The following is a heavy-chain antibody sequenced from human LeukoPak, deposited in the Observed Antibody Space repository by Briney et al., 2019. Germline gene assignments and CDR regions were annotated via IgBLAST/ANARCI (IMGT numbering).Heavy chain of an antibody. V-gene: IGHV3-23*01. J-gene: IGHJ4*02. Sequence: GGSLRLSCAASGFTFSSYGLSWVRQAPGKGLEWVSAISASGGSTYYPDSVKGRFTISRDNSENTLYLQMNSLRAEDTAVYYCAKDESKEVGAVTRWGQGTLVTVSS. CDR1: GFTFSSYG. CDR2: ISASGGST. D-gene: IGHD1-26*01. CDR3: AKDESKEVGAVTR.